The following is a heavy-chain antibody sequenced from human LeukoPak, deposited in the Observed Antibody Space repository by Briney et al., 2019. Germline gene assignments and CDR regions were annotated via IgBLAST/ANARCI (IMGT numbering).Heavy chain of an antibody. CDR2: IYSGGST. V-gene: IGHV3-53*01. Sequence: GGSLRLSCAASGLTFSSYAMSWVRQAPGKGLEWVSLIYSGGSTYYADSVKGRFTISRDNSKNTLYLQMNSLRAEDTAVYYCARVGGYSSGWYDYWGQGTLVTVSS. J-gene: IGHJ4*02. CDR3: ARVGGYSSGWYDY. CDR1: GLTFSSYA. D-gene: IGHD6-19*01.